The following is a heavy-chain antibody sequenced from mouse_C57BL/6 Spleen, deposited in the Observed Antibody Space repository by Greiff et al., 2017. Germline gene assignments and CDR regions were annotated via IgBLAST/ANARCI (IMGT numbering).Heavy chain of an antibody. CDR1: GFNFKDDY. V-gene: IGHV14-4*01. J-gene: IGHJ3*01. CDR3: TTGGDRAWFAY. D-gene: IGHD2-13*01. Sequence: VQLQQSGAELVRPGASVKLSCTASGFNFKDDYMHWVKQRPEQGLEWIGWIDPENGDTEYASKFQGKATITADTSSNTAYLQLSSLTSEDTAVYDCTTGGDRAWFAYWGQGTLVTVSA. CDR2: IDPENGDT.